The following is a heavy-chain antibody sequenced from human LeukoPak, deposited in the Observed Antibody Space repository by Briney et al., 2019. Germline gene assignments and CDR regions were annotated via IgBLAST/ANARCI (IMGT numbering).Heavy chain of an antibody. D-gene: IGHD2-2*01. V-gene: IGHV1-69*04. CDR2: IISILGIA. Sequence: SVKVSCKASGYTFTSYGISWVRQAPGQGLEWMGRIISILGIANYAQKFQGRVTITADKSTSTAYMELSSLRSEDTAVYYCARDSGDVVVPAAMSRFDPWGQGTLVTVSS. CDR1: GYTFTSYG. CDR3: ARDSGDVVVPAAMSRFDP. J-gene: IGHJ5*02.